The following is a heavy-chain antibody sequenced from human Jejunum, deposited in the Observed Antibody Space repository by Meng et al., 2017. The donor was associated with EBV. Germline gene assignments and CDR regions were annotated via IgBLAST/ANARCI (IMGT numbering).Heavy chain of an antibody. CDR1: GVTFSTYA. D-gene: IGHD3-16*02. J-gene: IGHJ4*02. V-gene: IGHV1-69*06. Sequence: LRLGECGVEAKPPGSALRVSCQASGVTFSTYAVRCVRQAPGQGLEWAGGVIPIVGNANYAQKFQGRVTITADKSKSTAYIELRSLRAADTAVYYCARSLGGIVAGYFDYWGQGTLVTVSS. CDR3: ARSLGGIVAGYFDY. CDR2: VIPIVGNA.